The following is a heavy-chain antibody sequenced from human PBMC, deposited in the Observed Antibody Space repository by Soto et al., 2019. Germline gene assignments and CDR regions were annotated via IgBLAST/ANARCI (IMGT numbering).Heavy chain of an antibody. J-gene: IGHJ6*02. CDR2: ISAYNGNT. V-gene: IGHV1-18*01. D-gene: IGHD1-7*01. CDR3: ARVLRGELFYYYGMDV. CDR1: GYTFTSYG. Sequence: GASVKVSCKASGYTFTSYGISWVRQAPGQGLEWMGWISAYNGNTNYAQKLQGRVTMTTDTSTSTAYMELRSLRSDDTAVYYCARVLRGELFYYYGMDVWGQGTTVTVSS.